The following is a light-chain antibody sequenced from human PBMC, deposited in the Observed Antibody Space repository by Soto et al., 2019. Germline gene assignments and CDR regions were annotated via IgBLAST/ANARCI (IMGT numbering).Light chain of an antibody. CDR2: AAS. CDR3: QQYNNGPPWT. J-gene: IGKJ1*01. CDR1: QSIASN. V-gene: IGKV3-15*01. Sequence: IVMTQSPATLSVSPGERATLSCRASQSIASNLAWYQQKPGQAPRLLIYAASTRATGIPARFSGSGSGTKFTLIISSLQSEDFAVYYCQQYNNGPPWTFGQGTKVDIK.